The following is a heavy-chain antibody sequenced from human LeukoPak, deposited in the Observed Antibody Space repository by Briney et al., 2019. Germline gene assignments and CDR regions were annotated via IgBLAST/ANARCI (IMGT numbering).Heavy chain of an antibody. J-gene: IGHJ6*03. Sequence: SQTLSLTCTVSGGSISSGGYYWSWIRQPPGKGLEWIGYIYHSGSTFYNPSLKSRVTISVDRSKNQFSLKLSSVTAADTAVYYCAREGYSYGDGPYYYMDVWGKGTTVTVSS. CDR1: GGSISSGGYY. CDR2: IYHSGST. CDR3: AREGYSYGDGPYYYMDV. D-gene: IGHD5-18*01. V-gene: IGHV4-30-2*01.